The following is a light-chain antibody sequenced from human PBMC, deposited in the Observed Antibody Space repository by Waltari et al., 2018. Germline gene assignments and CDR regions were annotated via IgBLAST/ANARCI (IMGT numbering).Light chain of an antibody. V-gene: IGLV2-11*01. J-gene: IGLJ2*01. CDR2: DVS. CDR1: SSDVGGYNY. Sequence: QSALTQPRSVSGSPGQSVTISCTGISSDVGGYNYVSWYQQHPGKAPKLMIYDVSKRPSGVPDRCSGSKSGNTASLTISGLQAEDETDYYCCSYAGSHTDGVFGGGTKLTVL. CDR3: CSYAGSHTDGV.